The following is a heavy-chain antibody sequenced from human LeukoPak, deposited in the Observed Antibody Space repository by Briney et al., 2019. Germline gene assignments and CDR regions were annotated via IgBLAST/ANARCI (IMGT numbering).Heavy chain of an antibody. CDR2: INPSGGST. Sequence: ASVKVSCKASGYTFTSYYMHWVRQAPGQGLEWMGRINPSGGSTSYAQKFQGRVTMTRDTSTSTVYMELSSLRSEDTAVYYCARGGGLWIQLWFFDYWGQGTLVTVSS. J-gene: IGHJ4*02. CDR3: ARGGGLWIQLWFFDY. CDR1: GYTFTSYY. D-gene: IGHD5-18*01. V-gene: IGHV1-46*01.